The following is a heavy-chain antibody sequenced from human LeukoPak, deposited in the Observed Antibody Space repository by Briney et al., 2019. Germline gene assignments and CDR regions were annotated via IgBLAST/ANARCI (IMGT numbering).Heavy chain of an antibody. V-gene: IGHV1-8*01. D-gene: IGHD3-22*01. CDR3: ERGRFHYDSSGYYRKLDY. CDR2: MNPNSGNT. Sequence: ASVKVSCKASGYTFTSYDINWVRQATGQGLEWMGWMNPNSGNTGYAQKFQGRVTMTMNNSISTAYMELRSLRSEDTAVYYCERGRFHYDSSGYYRKLDYWGQGTLVTVSS. J-gene: IGHJ4*02. CDR1: GYTFTSYD.